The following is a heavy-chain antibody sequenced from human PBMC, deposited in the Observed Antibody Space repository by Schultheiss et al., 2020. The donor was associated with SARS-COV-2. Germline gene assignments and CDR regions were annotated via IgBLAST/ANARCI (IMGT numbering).Heavy chain of an antibody. CDR1: GGSISSSSYY. CDR3: ARTMGYCSTTSCPYFDY. D-gene: IGHD2-2*01. J-gene: IGHJ4*02. Sequence: SQTLSLTCTVSGGSISSSSYYWSWIRQHPGKGLEWIGYIYYGGSTFYNPSLKSRVTMSVDTSKNQFSLMLSSVTAADTAVYYCARTMGYCSTTSCPYFDYWGQGTLVTVSS. V-gene: IGHV4-31*03. CDR2: IYYGGST.